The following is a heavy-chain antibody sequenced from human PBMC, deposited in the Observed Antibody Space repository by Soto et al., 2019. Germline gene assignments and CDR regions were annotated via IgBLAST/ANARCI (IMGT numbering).Heavy chain of an antibody. D-gene: IGHD2-15*01. CDR1: GFSLSTSGVG. J-gene: IGHJ4*02. Sequence: QITLKESGPTLVKPTQTLTLTCTFSGFSLSTSGVGVGWIRQPPGKALEWLALIYWDDDKRYSPSLKSRLTTTQDTSQNQVVLTMTNMDPVDTATYYCAHTSIVVVVAATHYFDYWGQGTLVTVSS. CDR3: AHTSIVVVVAATHYFDY. CDR2: IYWDDDK. V-gene: IGHV2-5*02.